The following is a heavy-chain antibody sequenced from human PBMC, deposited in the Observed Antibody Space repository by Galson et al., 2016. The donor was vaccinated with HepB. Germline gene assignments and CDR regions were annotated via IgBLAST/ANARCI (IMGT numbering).Heavy chain of an antibody. CDR3: VGEVGFFGEIV. D-gene: IGHD3-10*01. V-gene: IGHV4-59*01. CDR1: GGSISSYY. Sequence: SETLSLTCAVSGGSISSYYWNWIRQPPEKELEWIGNTHYSGVTEYNPSLKSRVTMSVDASRNQVSLKMTSVTAADTAVYYCVGEVGFFGEIVWGQGTTVTVSS. CDR2: THYSGVT. J-gene: IGHJ6*02.